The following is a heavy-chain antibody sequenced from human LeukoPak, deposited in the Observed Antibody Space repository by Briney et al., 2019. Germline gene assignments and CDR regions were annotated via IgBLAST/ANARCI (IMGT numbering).Heavy chain of an antibody. V-gene: IGHV3-11*04. D-gene: IGHD2-15*01. J-gene: IGHJ4*02. CDR3: ASRYCSGGSCYFVY. Sequence: GGSLRLSCAASGFTFSDYYMSWIRQAPGKGLEWVSCISSSSSTIYYADSVKGRFTISRDNAKNSLYLQMNSLRDEDTAVYYCASRYCSGGSCYFVYWGQGTLVTVSS. CDR1: GFTFSDYY. CDR2: ISSSSSTI.